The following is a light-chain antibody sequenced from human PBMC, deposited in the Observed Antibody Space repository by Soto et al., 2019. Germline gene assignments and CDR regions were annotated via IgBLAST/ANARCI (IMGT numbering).Light chain of an antibody. V-gene: IGKV3-11*01. CDR1: KSVGSS. CDR2: DAS. J-gene: IGKJ2*03. Sequence: EIVLTQSPATLSLSPGERATLSCRASKSVGSSLAWYQQKPGQAPRLLIYDASDRATGIPAKFSGSGSGTDFTLTISSLEPEDFAVYYCQQRSSWPPMYSFGQGTKLEIK. CDR3: QQRSSWPPMYS.